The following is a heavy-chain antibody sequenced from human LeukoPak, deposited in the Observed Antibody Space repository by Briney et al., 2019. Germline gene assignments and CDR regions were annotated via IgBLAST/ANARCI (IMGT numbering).Heavy chain of an antibody. D-gene: IGHD3-9*01. CDR1: GFTFSSYA. V-gene: IGHV3-30-3*01. CDR3: ARDARNPDTYYDILTGY. CDR2: ISYDGSNK. Sequence: GGSLRLSCSASGFTFSSYAMHWVRQAPGKGLEWVAVISYDGSNKYYADSVKGRFTISRDNSKNTLYLQMNSLRAEDTAVYYCARDARNPDTYYDILTGYWGQGTLVTVSS. J-gene: IGHJ4*02.